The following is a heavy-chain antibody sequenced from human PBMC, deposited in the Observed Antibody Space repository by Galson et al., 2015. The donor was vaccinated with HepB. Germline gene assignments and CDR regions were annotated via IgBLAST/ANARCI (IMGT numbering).Heavy chain of an antibody. CDR3: AREVAGTYCFDY. Sequence: CAISGDSVSSNSAAWNWIRLSPSRGLEWLGRTYYRSGWYNDFAVSVKSRMTVNPDTSKNQSSLQLNSVTPEDTAVYYCAREVAGTYCFDYWGQGTLVTVSS. CDR1: GDSVSSNSAA. J-gene: IGHJ4*02. CDR2: TYYRSGWYN. V-gene: IGHV6-1*01. D-gene: IGHD6-19*01.